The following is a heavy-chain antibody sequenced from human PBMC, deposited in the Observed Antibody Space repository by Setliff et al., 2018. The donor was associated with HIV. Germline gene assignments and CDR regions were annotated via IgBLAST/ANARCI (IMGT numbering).Heavy chain of an antibody. J-gene: IGHJ4*02. CDR3: ARWCAAAGCYPAIYHFDS. CDR2: IDTDNGYR. Sequence: ASVKVSCKASGYTFSEYAIHWVRQAPGQRLEWMGRIDTDNGYRRYSPKLQSRVTITKDTSANTAYMELRGLRSEDTAVYYCARWCAAAGCYPAIYHFDSWGQGTLVTVSS. CDR1: GYTFSEYA. D-gene: IGHD2-2*01. V-gene: IGHV1-3*04.